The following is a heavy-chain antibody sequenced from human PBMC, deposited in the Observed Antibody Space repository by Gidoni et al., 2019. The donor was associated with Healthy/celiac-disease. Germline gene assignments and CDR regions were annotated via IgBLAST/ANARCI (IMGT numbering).Heavy chain of an antibody. CDR1: GGSISSSRYY. Sequence: QLQLQESGPGLVKPSETLSLTCTVSGGSISSSRYYWGWIRQPPGKGLEWIGGIYSSGSTYYNPSLKSRVTISVDTSKNQFSLKLSAVTAADTAVYYCARDGLPYYYGSGSYFDYWGQGTLVTVSS. D-gene: IGHD3-10*01. J-gene: IGHJ4*02. CDR3: ARDGLPYYYGSGSYFDY. V-gene: IGHV4-39*07. CDR2: IYSSGST.